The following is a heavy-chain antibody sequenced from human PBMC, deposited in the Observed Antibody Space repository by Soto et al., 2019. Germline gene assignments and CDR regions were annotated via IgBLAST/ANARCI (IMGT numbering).Heavy chain of an antibody. CDR3: ARISLWFGTDYYYYYGMDV. CDR2: IYYSGST. D-gene: IGHD3-10*01. Sequence: SETLSLTCTVSGGSISSSSYYWGWIRQPPGKGLEWIGSIYYSGSTYYNPSLKSRVTISVDTSKNQFSLKLSSVTAADTAVYCCARISLWFGTDYYYYYGMDVWGQGTTVTVSS. J-gene: IGHJ6*02. CDR1: GGSISSSSYY. V-gene: IGHV4-39*01.